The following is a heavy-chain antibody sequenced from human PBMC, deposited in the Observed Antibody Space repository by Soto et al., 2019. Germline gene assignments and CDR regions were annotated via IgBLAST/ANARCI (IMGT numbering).Heavy chain of an antibody. CDR1: GDSVSSNSAA. CDR3: ARDLPFPSGGLDV. V-gene: IGHV6-1*01. D-gene: IGHD1-26*01. CDR2: IYYRSKWYS. J-gene: IGHJ6*02. Sequence: QSQTLSLTCAISGDSVSSNSAAWNWIRQSPSRGLEWLGRIYYRSKWYSNYAVSVKSRITINPDTSQNQFSLQLNSVTPDDTAVYYCARDLPFPSGGLDVWGQGTTVTVSS.